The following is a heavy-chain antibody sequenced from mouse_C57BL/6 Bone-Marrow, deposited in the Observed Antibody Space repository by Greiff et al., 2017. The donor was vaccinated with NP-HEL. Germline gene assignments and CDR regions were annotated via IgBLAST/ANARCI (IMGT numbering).Heavy chain of an antibody. J-gene: IGHJ2*01. CDR2: IRNKANGYTT. CDR3: ARYIHYSNYRSFFDY. D-gene: IGHD2-5*01. V-gene: IGHV7-3*01. CDR1: GFTFTDYY. Sequence: EVKVEESRGGLVQPGGSLSLSCAASGFTFTDYYMSWVRQPPGKALEWLGFIRNKANGYTTEYSASVKGRFTISRDNSQSILYLQMNALRAEDSATYYCARYIHYSNYRSFFDYWGQGTTLTVSS.